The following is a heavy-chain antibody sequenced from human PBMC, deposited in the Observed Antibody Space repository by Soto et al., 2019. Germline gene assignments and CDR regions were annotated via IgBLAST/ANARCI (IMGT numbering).Heavy chain of an antibody. J-gene: IGHJ5*02. Sequence: ASVKVSCKASGYTFTGYCLHWVRQAPGQGLEWIGWMNLKSGATKYAQNFQGRVTMTRDTSISKASMELGSPQSDHTAIYSCVTSALVLTLYRPTPDWFGPRRQGTLVTVSS. V-gene: IGHV1-2*02. D-gene: IGHD7-27*01. CDR1: GYTFTGYC. CDR3: VTSALVLTLYRPTPDWFGP. CDR2: MNLKSGAT.